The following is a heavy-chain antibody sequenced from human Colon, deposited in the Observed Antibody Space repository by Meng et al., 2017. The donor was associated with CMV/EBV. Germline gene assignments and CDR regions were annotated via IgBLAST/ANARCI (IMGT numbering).Heavy chain of an antibody. Sequence: GESLKISCSASGFTFNSYSMNWVRQPPGKGLEWVSSISSDSSYIFYADSVRGRFTISRDNAKNSLYLQMSSLGAGDTAVYYCARYLRAASTSCIDYWGQGTLVTVSS. CDR1: GFTFNSYS. CDR2: ISSDSSYI. J-gene: IGHJ4*02. CDR3: ARYLRAASTSCIDY. D-gene: IGHD2-2*01. V-gene: IGHV3-21*01.